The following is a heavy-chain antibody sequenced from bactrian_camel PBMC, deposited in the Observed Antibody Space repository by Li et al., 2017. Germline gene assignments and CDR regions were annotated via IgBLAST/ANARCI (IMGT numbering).Heavy chain of an antibody. CDR2: INSDGSNT. Sequence: HVQLVESGGGSVQAGETQRVSCTASGFSVVESDMSWVRQAPGKGLEWVTSINSDGSNTYYADSVKGRFTISRDNSKNTVALQMNSLKSEDTALYYCATPRYKDGYHYTFGDWGQGTQVTVSS. CDR3: ATPRYKDGYHYTFGD. J-gene: IGHJ4*01. D-gene: IGHD2*01. CDR1: GFSVVESD. V-gene: IGHV3S7*01.